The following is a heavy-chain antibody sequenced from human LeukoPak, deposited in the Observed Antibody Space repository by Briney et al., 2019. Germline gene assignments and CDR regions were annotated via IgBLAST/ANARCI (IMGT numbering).Heavy chain of an antibody. CDR2: ISYSGRT. CDR1: GGSISSYF. CDR3: ARDAYRGATQFDP. Sequence: SETLSLTCTVSGGSISSYFWSWIRQPPGKGLEWIGYISYSGRTNYNPSLKRRVTISVDTSKSQFSLKLSSVTAADTAVYYCARDAYRGATQFDPWGQGTLVTVSS. J-gene: IGHJ5*02. V-gene: IGHV4-59*01. D-gene: IGHD3-10*01.